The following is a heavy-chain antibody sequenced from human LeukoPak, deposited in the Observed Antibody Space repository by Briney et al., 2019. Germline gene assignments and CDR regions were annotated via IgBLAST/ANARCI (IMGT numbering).Heavy chain of an antibody. V-gene: IGHV3-23*01. Sequence: PGGSLRLSCAASGFTFSSYAMSWVRRAPGKGLEWVSAISGSGGSTYYADSVKGRFTISRDNSKNTLYLQMNSLRAEDTAVYYCAKENYYGSGSYYIDYWGQGTLVTVSS. CDR1: GFTFSSYA. J-gene: IGHJ4*02. CDR3: AKENYYGSGSYYIDY. D-gene: IGHD3-10*01. CDR2: ISGSGGST.